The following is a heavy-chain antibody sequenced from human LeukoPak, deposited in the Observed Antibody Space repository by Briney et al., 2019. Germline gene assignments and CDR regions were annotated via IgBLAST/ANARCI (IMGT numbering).Heavy chain of an antibody. CDR3: ARGVLHDFQFDY. Sequence: GGSLRLSCAAFGFTFSSYWMSWVRQAPGKGLEWVANIKQDGSEKYYVDSVKGRFTISRDNAKNSLYLQMNSLRAEDTAVYYCARGVLHDFQFDYWGQGTLVTVSS. D-gene: IGHD3-3*01. CDR1: GFTFSSYW. J-gene: IGHJ4*02. CDR2: IKQDGSEK. V-gene: IGHV3-7*01.